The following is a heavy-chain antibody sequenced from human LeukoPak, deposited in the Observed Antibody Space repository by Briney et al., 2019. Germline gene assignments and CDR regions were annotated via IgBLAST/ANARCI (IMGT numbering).Heavy chain of an antibody. CDR1: GFTFSSYW. CDR2: IRQDGGEK. J-gene: IGHJ4*02. D-gene: IGHD4-17*01. V-gene: IGHV3-7*01. Sequence: GGSLRLSCAVSGFTFSSYWMNWVRQAPGKGLEWVASIRQDGGEKSYVDSVKGRFTISRDNTKNSLYLQINSLRAEDTAVYYCAKCLLLRSDDYAPFDYWGQGTLVTVSS. CDR3: AKCLLLRSDDYAPFDY.